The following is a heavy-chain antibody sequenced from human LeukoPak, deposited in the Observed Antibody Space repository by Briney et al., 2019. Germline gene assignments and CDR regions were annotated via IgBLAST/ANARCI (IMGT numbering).Heavy chain of an antibody. D-gene: IGHD1-14*01. CDR1: GFAFSSYG. CDR3: ASSRIVTGAFDI. V-gene: IGHV3-33*01. J-gene: IGHJ3*02. CDR2: IWYDGSNK. Sequence: PGGSLRLSCAASGFAFSSYGMHWVRQAPGKGLEWVAVIWYDGSNKYYADSVKGRFTISRDNSKNTLYLQMNSLRAEDTAVYYCASSRIVTGAFDIWGQGTMVTVSS.